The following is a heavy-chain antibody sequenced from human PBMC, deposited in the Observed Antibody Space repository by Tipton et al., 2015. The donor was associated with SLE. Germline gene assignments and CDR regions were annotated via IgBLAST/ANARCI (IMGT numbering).Heavy chain of an antibody. V-gene: IGHV3-23*01. CDR1: GFTFNTHG. J-gene: IGHJ4*02. CDR3: AREDHSTYVY. D-gene: IGHD4-11*01. Sequence: SLRLSCAASGFTFNTHGMSWLRQAPGKGLEWVSAITDSGDGANYADSVKGRFTMSRDNAKYSLYLQMNSLRAEDTAVYYCAREDHSTYVYWGQGTLVTVSS. CDR2: ITDSGDGA.